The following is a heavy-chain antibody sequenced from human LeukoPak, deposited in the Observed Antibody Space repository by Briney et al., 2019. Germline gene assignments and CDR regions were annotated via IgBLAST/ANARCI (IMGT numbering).Heavy chain of an antibody. Sequence: ASVKVSCKASGGTFSSYAISWVRQAPGQGLELMGGIIPIFGTANYAQKFQGRVTITTYESTSTAYMELSSLRSGDTAVYFCSTRVTSGYDSHYFDYWGQGTLVTVSS. CDR1: GGTFSSYA. J-gene: IGHJ4*02. D-gene: IGHD5-12*01. V-gene: IGHV1-69*05. CDR2: IIPIFGTA. CDR3: STRVTSGYDSHYFDY.